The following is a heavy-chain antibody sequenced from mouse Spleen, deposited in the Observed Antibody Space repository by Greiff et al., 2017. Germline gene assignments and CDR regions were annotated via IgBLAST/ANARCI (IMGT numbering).Heavy chain of an antibody. CDR3: ARQVAMDY. CDR1: GYTFTDYY. J-gene: IGHJ4*01. V-gene: IGHV1-19*01. Sequence: VQLKESGPVLVKPGALVKMSCKASGYTFTDYYMNWVKQSHGKRLEWIGVINPYNGGTSYNQKFKGKATLTVDKSSSTAYMELNSLTSEDSAVYYCARQVAMDYWGQGTSVTVSS. CDR2: INPYNGGT.